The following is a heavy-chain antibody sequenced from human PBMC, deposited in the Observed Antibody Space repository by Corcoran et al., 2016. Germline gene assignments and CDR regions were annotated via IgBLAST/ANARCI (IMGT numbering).Heavy chain of an antibody. V-gene: IGHV3-74*03. D-gene: IGHD6-25*01. J-gene: IGHJ3*01. Sequence: EVQLVESGGGLVQPGGSLRLSCAASGFAFSTYWMHWVRQVPGKGLMWVSRITGDGSDTTYADSVKGQFTISRDNAENTLYLQMDSLRAEDTAVYYCARGGGWSSGRFRAFGFWGQGTMVTVSS. CDR2: ITGDGSDT. CDR1: GFAFSTYW. CDR3: ARGGGWSSGRFRAFGF.